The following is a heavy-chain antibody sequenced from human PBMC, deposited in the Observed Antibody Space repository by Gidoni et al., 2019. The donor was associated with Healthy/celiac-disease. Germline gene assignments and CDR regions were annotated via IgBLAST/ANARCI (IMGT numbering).Heavy chain of an antibody. CDR1: GFTFSSYE. V-gene: IGHV3-48*03. J-gene: IGHJ6*02. CDR2: ISSSGSTI. Sequence: EVQLVESGGGLVQPGGSLRLSCAASGFTFSSYEMNWVRQAPGKGLEWVSYISSSGSTIYYADSVKGRFTISRDNAKNSLYLQMNSLRAEDTAVYYCARDAPRGPYGMDVWGQGTTVTVSS. D-gene: IGHD3-10*01. CDR3: ARDAPRGPYGMDV.